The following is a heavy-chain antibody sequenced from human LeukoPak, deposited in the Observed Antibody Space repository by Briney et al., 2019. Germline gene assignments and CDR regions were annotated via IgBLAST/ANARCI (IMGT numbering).Heavy chain of an antibody. Sequence: SETLSLTCTVSGGSISRYYWSWIRQPPGKGLEWIGNIYYSGSTNYNPSLKSRVTISVDTSKNQFSLKLSSVTAADTAVYYCARGGGGERLLWFGESSYGMDVWGQGTTVTVSS. J-gene: IGHJ6*02. CDR1: GGSISRYY. D-gene: IGHD3-10*01. CDR2: IYYSGST. V-gene: IGHV4-59*01. CDR3: ARGGGGERLLWFGESSYGMDV.